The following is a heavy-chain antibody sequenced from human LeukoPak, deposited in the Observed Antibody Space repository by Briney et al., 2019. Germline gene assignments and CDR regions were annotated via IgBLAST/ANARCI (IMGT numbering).Heavy chain of an antibody. J-gene: IGHJ4*02. CDR2: FDPEDGET. CDR3: ATLSITAAGTSDY. CDR1: GYTLTELS. V-gene: IGHV1-24*01. D-gene: IGHD6-13*01. Sequence: ASVKVSCKVSGYTLTELSMHWVRQAPGKGLEWMGGFDPEDGETIYAQKFQGRVTMTEDISTDTAYMELSSLRSEDTAVYYCATLSITAAGTSDYWGQGTLVTVSS.